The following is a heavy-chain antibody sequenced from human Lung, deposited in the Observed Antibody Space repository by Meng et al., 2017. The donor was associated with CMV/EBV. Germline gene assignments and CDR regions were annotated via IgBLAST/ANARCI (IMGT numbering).Heavy chain of an antibody. J-gene: IGHJ4*02. V-gene: IGHV2-5*01. CDR1: GFSLSTSGVG. Sequence: SGPXLVXPTQTLTLTCTFSGFSLSTSGVGVGWIRQPPGKALEWLALIYWNDDKRCSPSLKSRLTITKDTSKNQVVLTMTNMDPVDTATYYCAHSGTDHGDYGNFDYWGQGTXVTVSS. D-gene: IGHD4-17*01. CDR2: IYWNDDK. CDR3: AHSGTDHGDYGNFDY.